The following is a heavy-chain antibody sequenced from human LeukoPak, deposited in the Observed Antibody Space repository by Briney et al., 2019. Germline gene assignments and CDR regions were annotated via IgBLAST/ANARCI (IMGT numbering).Heavy chain of an antibody. Sequence: ASVKVSCKASGYTFTSYGISWVRQAPGQGLEWMGWTSAYNGNTNYAQKLQGRVTMTTDTSTSTAYMELRSLRSDDTAVYYCARDSTGTTPPYYYYYYMDVWGKGTTVTVSS. D-gene: IGHD1-1*01. V-gene: IGHV1-18*01. CDR3: ARDSTGTTPPYYYYYYMDV. CDR1: GYTFTSYG. J-gene: IGHJ6*03. CDR2: TSAYNGNT.